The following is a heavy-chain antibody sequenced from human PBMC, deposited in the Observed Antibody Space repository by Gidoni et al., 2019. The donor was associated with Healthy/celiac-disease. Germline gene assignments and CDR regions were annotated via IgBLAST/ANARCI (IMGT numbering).Heavy chain of an antibody. J-gene: IGHJ4*02. Sequence: QVQLVESGGGVVQPGRSLRLSCAASGFTFSSYAMHWVRQAPGRGLEWVAVISYYGSNKYYADSVKGRFTISRDNSKNTLYLQMNSLRAEDTAVYYCARGLRWFGELLPLDYWGQGTLVTVSS. D-gene: IGHD3-10*01. CDR3: ARGLRWFGELLPLDY. CDR1: GFTFSSYA. V-gene: IGHV3-30-3*01. CDR2: ISYYGSNK.